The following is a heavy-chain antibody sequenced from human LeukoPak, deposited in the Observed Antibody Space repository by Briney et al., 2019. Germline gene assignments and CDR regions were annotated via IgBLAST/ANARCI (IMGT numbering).Heavy chain of an antibody. D-gene: IGHD5-24*01. CDR3: PADQYVEMAKITDAFDI. CDR2: ISGSGGTT. J-gene: IGHJ3*02. CDR1: GFTFSSYA. Sequence: GGSLRLSCAASGFTFSSYAMSWVRQAPGKGLEWVSVISGSGGTTYYADSVKGRFTISRDNSKNTLYLQMNSLRAEDTAVYYCPADQYVEMAKITDAFDIWGQGTMVTVSS. V-gene: IGHV3-23*01.